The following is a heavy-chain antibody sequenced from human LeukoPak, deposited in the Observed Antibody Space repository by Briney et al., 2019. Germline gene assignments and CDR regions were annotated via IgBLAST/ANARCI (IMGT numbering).Heavy chain of an antibody. V-gene: IGHV1-46*01. CDR3: ASRGWLQGTHGGYYFDY. CDR1: GYTFTSYY. CDR2: SNPSGGST. D-gene: IGHD5-24*01. J-gene: IGHJ4*02. Sequence: ASVKVSCKASGYTFTSYYIHWVRQAPGQGLEWMGISNPSGGSTRYAQKFQGRVTMTRDTSTSTVYMELSSLRSEDTAVYYCASRGWLQGTHGGYYFDYWGQGTLVTVSS.